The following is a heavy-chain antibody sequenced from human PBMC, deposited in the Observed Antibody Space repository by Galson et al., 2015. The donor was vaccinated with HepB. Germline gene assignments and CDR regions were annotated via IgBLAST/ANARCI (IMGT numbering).Heavy chain of an antibody. J-gene: IGHJ4*02. D-gene: IGHD4-17*01. CDR2: IYSSGST. CDR1: GFTVSSNY. V-gene: IGHV3-53*01. Sequence: SLRLSCAASGFTVSSNYMNWVRQAPGKGLEWVSVIYSSGSTYYADSVKGRFTISRDNAKNSLYLHLNSVTAEDTAVYYCARVADADYGDHTHFDYWGQGTLAPSPQ. CDR3: ARVADADYGDHTHFDY.